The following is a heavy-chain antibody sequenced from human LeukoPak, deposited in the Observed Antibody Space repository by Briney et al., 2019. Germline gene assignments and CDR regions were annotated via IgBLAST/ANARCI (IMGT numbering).Heavy chain of an antibody. CDR1: GFTFSSYA. J-gene: IGHJ3*02. CDR2: ISYDGSNK. D-gene: IGHD3-3*01. V-gene: IGHV3-30-3*01. Sequence: GGSLRLSCAASGFTFSSYAMHWVRQAPGKGLEWVAVISYDGSNKYYADSVKGRFTISRDNSKNTLYLQMNSLRAEDTAVYYCARDDFWSGYMLAFDIWGQGTMVTVSS. CDR3: ARDDFWSGYMLAFDI.